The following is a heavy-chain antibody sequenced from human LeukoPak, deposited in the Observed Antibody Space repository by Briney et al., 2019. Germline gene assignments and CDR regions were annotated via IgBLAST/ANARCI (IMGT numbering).Heavy chain of an antibody. CDR3: TRDSARRDGYNFDY. CDR2: ISYDGSIK. V-gene: IGHV3-30*04. CDR1: GFTFSSYE. Sequence: GGSLRLSCAASGFTFSSYEMNWVRQAPGKGLEWVALISYDGSIKYYADSVKGRFTISRDNSKNTLYLQMNSLRTEDTAVYYCTRDSARRDGYNFDYWGQGTLVTVSS. D-gene: IGHD5-24*01. J-gene: IGHJ4*02.